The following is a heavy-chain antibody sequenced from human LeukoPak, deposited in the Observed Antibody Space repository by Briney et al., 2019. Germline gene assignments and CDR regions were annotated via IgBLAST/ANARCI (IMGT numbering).Heavy chain of an antibody. J-gene: IGHJ4*02. CDR1: GFTFSSYA. CDR3: ARAYGDFSPFDF. V-gene: IGHV3-30-3*01. CDR2: ISYDGSNK. Sequence: PGGSLRLSCEASGFTFSSYAMHWVRQAPGKGLEWVAVISYDGSNKYYADSVKGRFTISRDNSKNTLYLQMNSLRAEDTAVYYCARAYGDFSPFDFWGQGTLVTVSS. D-gene: IGHD4-17*01.